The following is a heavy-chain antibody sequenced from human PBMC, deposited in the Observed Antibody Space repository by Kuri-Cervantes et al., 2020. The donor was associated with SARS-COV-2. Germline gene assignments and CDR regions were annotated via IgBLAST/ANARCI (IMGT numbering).Heavy chain of an antibody. CDR1: GFTFSSYG. Sequence: GESLKISCAASGFTFSSYGMHWVRQAPGKGLEWVAVISYDGSNKYYADSMKGRFTISRDNSKNTLYLQMNSLRAEDTAVYYCASEEVGATIDYWGQGTLVTVSS. V-gene: IGHV3-30*19. CDR3: ASEEVGATIDY. J-gene: IGHJ4*02. D-gene: IGHD1-26*01. CDR2: ISYDGSNK.